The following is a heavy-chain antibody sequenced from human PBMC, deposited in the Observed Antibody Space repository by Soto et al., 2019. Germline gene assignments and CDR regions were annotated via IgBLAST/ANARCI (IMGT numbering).Heavy chain of an antibody. Sequence: SETLSLTCAVSGGSISSGGYSWSWIRQPPGKCLEWIGYIYHSGSTYYNPSLKSRVTISVDRSKNQFSLKLSSVTAADTAVYYCARGKYCSSTSCHPSPWFDPWGQGTLVTVYS. CDR1: GGSISSGGYS. J-gene: IGHJ5*02. CDR3: ARGKYCSSTSCHPSPWFDP. CDR2: IYHSGST. D-gene: IGHD2-2*01. V-gene: IGHV4-30-2*01.